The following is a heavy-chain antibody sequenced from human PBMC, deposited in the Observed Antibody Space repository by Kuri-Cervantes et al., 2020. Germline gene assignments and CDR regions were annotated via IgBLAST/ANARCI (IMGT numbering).Heavy chain of an antibody. CDR3: AHTQEYDSSGSRFDY. Sequence: SGPTLVKPTETLALTCTVSGFSLDNAKMGVGWIRQPPGKALEWLAHISSNDEKSYSPSLKSRLTITKDTSKNQVVLTMTNMDPVDTATYYCAHTQEYDSSGSRFDYWGQGTLVTVSS. D-gene: IGHD3-22*01. V-gene: IGHV2-26*01. CDR1: GFSLDNAKMG. J-gene: IGHJ4*02. CDR2: ISSNDEK.